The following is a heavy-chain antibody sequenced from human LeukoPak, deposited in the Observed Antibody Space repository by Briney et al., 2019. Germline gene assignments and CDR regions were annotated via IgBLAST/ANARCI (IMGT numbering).Heavy chain of an antibody. J-gene: IGHJ4*02. Sequence: GGSLRLSCVASGFTLSNYAMSWVRQAPGKGLEWVSSLGISGGYTWYAGSVKGRFTISRDSSKNTLYLQMNSLRAEDTAVYYCAGGSGYYSTPTYFDYWGRGTLVTVSS. CDR3: AGGSGYYSTPTYFDY. V-gene: IGHV3-23*01. D-gene: IGHD3-22*01. CDR1: GFTLSNYA. CDR2: LGISGGYT.